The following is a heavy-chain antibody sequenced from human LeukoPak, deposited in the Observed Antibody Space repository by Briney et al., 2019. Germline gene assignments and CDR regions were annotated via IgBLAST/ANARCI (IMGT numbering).Heavy chain of an antibody. D-gene: IGHD3-10*01. V-gene: IGHV2-5*02. J-gene: IGHJ5*02. CDR1: GFSLSTRGEG. CDR2: IYWDDDK. Sequence: SGPTLVNPTQTLTLTCTFSGFSLSTRGEGVGWIRQSPGKALEWLALIYWDDDKLYSPSLENRLTITKDPSKNQVVLKMTNMDPADTATYYCAHNGFGISWYNRFDPWGQGTLVTVSS. CDR3: AHNGFGISWYNRFDP.